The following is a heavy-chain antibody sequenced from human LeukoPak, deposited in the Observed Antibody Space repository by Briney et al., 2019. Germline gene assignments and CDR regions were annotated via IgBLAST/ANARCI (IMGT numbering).Heavy chain of an antibody. CDR2: IYYTGST. CDR3: ARGGGTFDI. Sequence: PSETLSLTCTVSGGSINNYYWSWIRQPPGEGLEWIGYIYYTGSTHYNPSLKSRVTISVYTSENQFSLKLSSVTAADTAVYYCARGGGTFDIWGQGTMVAVSS. J-gene: IGHJ3*02. V-gene: IGHV4-59*01. CDR1: GGSINNYY. D-gene: IGHD6-25*01.